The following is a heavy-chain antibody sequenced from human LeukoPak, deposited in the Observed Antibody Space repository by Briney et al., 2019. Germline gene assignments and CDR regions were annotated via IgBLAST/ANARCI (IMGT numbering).Heavy chain of an antibody. CDR3: AKEPAYCSGGSCYSLRPPMGDY. V-gene: IGHV3-30*18. CDR1: GFTFSSYG. D-gene: IGHD2-15*01. J-gene: IGHJ4*02. CDR2: ISYDGSNK. Sequence: GGSLRLSCAASGFTFSSYGMHWVRQAPGKGLEWVAVISYDGSNKYYADSVKGRFTISRDNSKNTLYLQMNSLRAEDTAVYYCAKEPAYCSGGSCYSLRPPMGDYWGQGTLVTVSS.